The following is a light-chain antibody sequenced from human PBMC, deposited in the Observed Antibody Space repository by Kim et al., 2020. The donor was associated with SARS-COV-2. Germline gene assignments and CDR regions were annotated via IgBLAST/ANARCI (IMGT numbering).Light chain of an antibody. Sequence: DIQMTQSPSTLSASVGDRVTITCRASQSIGSRLTWSQQSPGDAPKLLIYQASTLETGVPSRFSGSGSGTELTLTINNLQPDDSATYYCQHYNNYPLTFGQGTRLEIK. J-gene: IGKJ5*01. V-gene: IGKV1-5*03. CDR1: QSIGSR. CDR2: QAS. CDR3: QHYNNYPLT.